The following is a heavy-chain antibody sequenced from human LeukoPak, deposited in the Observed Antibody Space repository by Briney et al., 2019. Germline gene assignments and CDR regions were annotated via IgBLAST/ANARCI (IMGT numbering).Heavy chain of an antibody. CDR1: GGSISNYY. D-gene: IGHD3-16*01. CDR3: ARGGLPSFDY. J-gene: IGHJ4*02. V-gene: IGHV4-59*01. Sequence: SETLSLTCTVSGGSISNYYWSWVRQPPGKGLEWIGYIYYSGKTTYNPSLTSRVTMSLDTSKNQFSLKLSSVTTADTAVYYCARGGLPSFDYWAREPWSPSPQ. CDR2: IYYSGKT.